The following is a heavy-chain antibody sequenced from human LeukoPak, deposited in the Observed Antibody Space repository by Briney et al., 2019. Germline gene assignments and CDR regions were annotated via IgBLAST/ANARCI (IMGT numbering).Heavy chain of an antibody. V-gene: IGHV3-23*01. CDR3: AKEPLSDNLYYFDY. Sequence: GGSLRLSCAASGFTFSSYAMSWLRQAPGKGLEWLSAISGSGGSTCYADSVKGRFTISRDNSKNTLYLQMNSLRAEDTAVYYCAKEPLSDNLYYFDYWGQGTLVTVSS. CDR1: GFTFSSYA. J-gene: IGHJ4*02. CDR2: ISGSGGST. D-gene: IGHD2-21*02.